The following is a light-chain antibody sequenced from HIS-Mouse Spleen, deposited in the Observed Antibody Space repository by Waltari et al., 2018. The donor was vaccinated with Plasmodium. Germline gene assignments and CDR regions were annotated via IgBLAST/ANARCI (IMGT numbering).Light chain of an antibody. CDR3: YSTDSSGNHRV. V-gene: IGLV3-10*01. J-gene: IGLJ3*02. CDR1: AFAKKY. Sequence: SYELTQPPSVSVSPGQTARITCPGAAFAKKYSYWYPQKSGQAPVLVSYEDSKRPSGIPERFSGSSSGTMATLTISGAQVEDEADYYCYSTDSSGNHRVFGGGTKLTVL. CDR2: EDS.